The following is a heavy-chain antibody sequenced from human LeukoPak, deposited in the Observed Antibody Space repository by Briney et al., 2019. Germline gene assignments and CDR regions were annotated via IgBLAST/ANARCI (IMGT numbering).Heavy chain of an antibody. V-gene: IGHV4-59*08. Sequence: SETLSLTCTVSGGSISYYYWSWIRQPPGKGLEWIGYIYYSGSTKYNPSLKSRVTISVDTSKSLFPLKLFSVTAADTAVYYCARHDYDSGSYYKDWGQGTLVTVSS. CDR3: ARHDYDSGSYYKD. J-gene: IGHJ4*02. CDR1: GGSISYYY. CDR2: IYYSGST. D-gene: IGHD3-10*01.